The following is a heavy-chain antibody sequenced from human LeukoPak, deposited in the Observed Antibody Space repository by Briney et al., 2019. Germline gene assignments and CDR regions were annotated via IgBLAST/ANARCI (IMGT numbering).Heavy chain of an antibody. V-gene: IGHV4-4*07. CDR3: ARKYCSGGSCYYFDS. CDR2: IYSSGTT. CDR1: GGPMSNYY. D-gene: IGHD2-15*01. J-gene: IGHJ4*02. Sequence: SETLSLTCTVSGGPMSNYYWSWIRQPAGKGLEWIGRIYSSGTTNYNPSLKSRVSMSVDPSKNQFSLKLTSVTAADTAVYYCARKYCSGGSCYYFDSWGQGTLVTVSS.